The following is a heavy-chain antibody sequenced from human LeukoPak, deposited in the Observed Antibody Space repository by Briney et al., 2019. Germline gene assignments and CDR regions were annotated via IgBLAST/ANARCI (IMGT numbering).Heavy chain of an antibody. V-gene: IGHV3-7*01. J-gene: IGHJ4*02. CDR3: AASAAGPDY. CDR2: IKEDGSEE. CDR1: GFTFSIYW. Sequence: GESLRLSCEASGFTFSIYWMNWVRQAPGKGLEWVTNIKEDGSEEYYVDSVKGRFIISRDNAKKSLFLQMNSLRAEDTAVYYCAASAAGPDYWGQGTLVTVSS. D-gene: IGHD6-13*01.